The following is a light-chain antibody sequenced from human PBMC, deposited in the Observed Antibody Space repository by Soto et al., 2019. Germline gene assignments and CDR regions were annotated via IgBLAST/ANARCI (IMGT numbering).Light chain of an antibody. CDR2: DAS. Sequence: ENELPQSPATLSLSPGERATLSCRASRSVTNYLAWYQQKPGQAPRLLIYDASDRAAGIPARFSGSGSGTDFSLTISSLEAADVAVYYCRQRSGWQWTFGQGTKVDIK. CDR1: RSVTNY. J-gene: IGKJ1*01. V-gene: IGKV3D-11*02. CDR3: RQRSGWQWT.